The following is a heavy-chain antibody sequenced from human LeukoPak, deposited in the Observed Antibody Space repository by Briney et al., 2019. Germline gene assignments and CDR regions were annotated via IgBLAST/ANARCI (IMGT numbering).Heavy chain of an antibody. D-gene: IGHD3-16*02. CDR1: GFTFSSYA. Sequence: GGSLRLSCAASGFTFSSYAMSWVRQVPGKGLEWVSAITGSGGSTYYADSVKGRFTISRDNAKNTLYLQMNSLRAEDTAVYYCAVDPRLGELSLDYWGQGTLVTVSS. V-gene: IGHV3-23*01. CDR3: AVDPRLGELSLDY. J-gene: IGHJ4*02. CDR2: ITGSGGST.